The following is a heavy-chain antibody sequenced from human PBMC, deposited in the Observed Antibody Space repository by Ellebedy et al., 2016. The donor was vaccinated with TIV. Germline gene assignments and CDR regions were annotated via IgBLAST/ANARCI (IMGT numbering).Heavy chain of an antibody. D-gene: IGHD2-15*01. CDR2: IYYSGST. CDR1: GGSISSYY. J-gene: IGHJ5*02. CDR3: ARAKLSGGSCYLFDP. V-gene: IGHV4-59*01. Sequence: SETLSLXCTVSGGSISSYYWSWIRQPPGKGLEWIGYIYYSGSTNYNPSLKSRVTISVDTSKNQFSLKLSSVTAADTAVYYCARAKLSGGSCYLFDPWGQGTRVTVSS.